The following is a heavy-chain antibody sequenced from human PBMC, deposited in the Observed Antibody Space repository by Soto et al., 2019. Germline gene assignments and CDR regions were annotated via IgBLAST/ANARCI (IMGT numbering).Heavy chain of an antibody. CDR2: MNPSNGNA. CDR1: GDTFIKYD. D-gene: IGHD6-25*01. J-gene: IGHJ4*02. CDR3: ARRKERSGPNYFDV. V-gene: IGHV1-8*01. Sequence: QVQLVQSGAEVKKPGASVKVSCKASGDTFIKYDINWVRQATGQGLEWMGWMNPSNGNAGYAQNFRGRVTMTSNTAITTADMELSGLRYEDTAVYYCARRKERSGPNYFDVWGQGTLVTVSS.